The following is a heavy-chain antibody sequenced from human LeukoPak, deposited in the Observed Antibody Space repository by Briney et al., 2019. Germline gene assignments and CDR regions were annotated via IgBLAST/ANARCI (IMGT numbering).Heavy chain of an antibody. CDR1: RLTFSDYY. CDR3: ARTQQWLVSGFDL. Sequence: GGPLRLSCATSRLTFSDYYMSWLRQAPGEGLEGLSYISSNGRTIYYADSVKGRFTISRDNARKSVYLQMNSLRAEDTAIYYCARTQQWLVSGFDLWGQGTLVTVSS. J-gene: IGHJ5*02. CDR2: ISSNGRTI. D-gene: IGHD6-19*01. V-gene: IGHV3-11*01.